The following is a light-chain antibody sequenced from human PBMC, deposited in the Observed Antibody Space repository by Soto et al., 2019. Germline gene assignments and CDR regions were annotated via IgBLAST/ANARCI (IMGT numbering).Light chain of an antibody. CDR1: QSITRS. V-gene: IGKV1-5*01. CDR3: QQYKNYPLT. CDR2: DAS. J-gene: IGKJ4*01. Sequence: DIQMTQSPSTLSASVGDRVTITCRASQSITRSLAWYQQKLGKAPKLLIYDASSLQIGVPSRFSGSGSGTDFTLIVSSLQPDDFATYYRQQYKNYPLTFGGGTKVDIK.